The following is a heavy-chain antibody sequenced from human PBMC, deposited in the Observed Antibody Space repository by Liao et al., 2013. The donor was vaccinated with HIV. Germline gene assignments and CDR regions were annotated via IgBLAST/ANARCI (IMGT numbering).Heavy chain of an antibody. CDR2: IYHTGTT. D-gene: IGHD7-27*01. CDR1: GGSISSTDSY. J-gene: IGHJ6*03. Sequence: QLDLQESGPGLVKPWETLSLTCSVSGGSISSTDSYWGWVRQAPGKGLEWIANIYHTGTTHYNPSLKNRVTISVDTSKNQFSLKMKFVTDADTAMYYCTKENTVSSNTYWGSTDYYYINVVGQGDRPVTVSS. V-gene: IGHV4-39*07. CDR3: TKENTVSSNTYWGSTDYYYINV.